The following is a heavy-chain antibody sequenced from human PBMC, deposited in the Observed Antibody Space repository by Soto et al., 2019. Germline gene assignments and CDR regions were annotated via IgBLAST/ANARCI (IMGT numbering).Heavy chain of an antibody. Sequence: QVQLVQSGAEEKKPGASVKVSCKASGYTFTGYAMHWVRQAPGQRLEWMGWINAGNGNTKYSQEFQGRVTITRDTSASTAYMGLSSLGSEDTAVYYCASAVAVAADFDYWGQGPLVTFSS. CDR1: GYTFTGYA. CDR3: ASAVAVAADFDY. D-gene: IGHD6-19*01. J-gene: IGHJ4*02. CDR2: INAGNGNT. V-gene: IGHV1-3*05.